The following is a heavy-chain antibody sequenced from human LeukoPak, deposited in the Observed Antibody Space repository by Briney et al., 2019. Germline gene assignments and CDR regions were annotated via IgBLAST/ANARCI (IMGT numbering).Heavy chain of an antibody. Sequence: PSETLSLTCTVSGGSISSYYWSWIRQPPGKGLEWIGYIYYSGSTNYNPSLKSRVTISVDTSKNQFSLKLSSVTAADTAVYYCARDSYSSSRVLPQAPQGTRGGFDPWGQGTLVTVSS. CDR3: ARDSYSSSRVLPQAPQGTRGGFDP. CDR1: GGSISSYY. D-gene: IGHD6-6*01. V-gene: IGHV4-59*01. J-gene: IGHJ5*02. CDR2: IYYSGST.